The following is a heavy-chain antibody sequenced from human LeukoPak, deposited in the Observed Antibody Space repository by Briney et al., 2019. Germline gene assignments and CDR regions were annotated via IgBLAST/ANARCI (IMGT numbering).Heavy chain of an antibody. CDR3: AREVRGVINSFDY. Sequence: SETLSLTYAVYGGSFSGYYWSWIRQPPGKGLEWIGEINHSGSTNYNPSLKSRVTISVDTSKNQFSLKLSSVTAADTAVYYRAREVRGVINSFDYWGQGTLVTVSS. CDR1: GGSFSGYY. D-gene: IGHD3-10*01. J-gene: IGHJ4*02. V-gene: IGHV4-34*01. CDR2: INHSGST.